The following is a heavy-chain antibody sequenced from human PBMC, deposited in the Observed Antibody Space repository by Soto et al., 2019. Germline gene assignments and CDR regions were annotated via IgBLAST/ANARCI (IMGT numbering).Heavy chain of an antibody. CDR1: GGSISSGDYS. V-gene: IGHV4-30-2*01. D-gene: IGHD4-17*01. CDR3: ARDLHEYGDWYFDL. CDR2: IFHSGSP. J-gene: IGHJ2*01. Sequence: QLQLQESGSGLVKPSQTLSLTCAVSGGSISSGDYSWSWIRQPPGKGLEWIGYIFHSGSPYYNPSLKSRVTISVDRSKNQFSLKLSSVTAADTAVYYCARDLHEYGDWYFDLWGRGTLVTVSS.